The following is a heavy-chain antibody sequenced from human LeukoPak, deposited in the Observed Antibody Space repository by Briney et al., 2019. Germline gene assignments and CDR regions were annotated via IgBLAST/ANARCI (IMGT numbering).Heavy chain of an antibody. J-gene: IGHJ4*02. CDR1: GFTLSSFA. V-gene: IGHV3-23*01. Sequence: GGSLRLSCEASGFTLSSFAMSWARQAPGRGLEWVSGMSGSGGSATYYADSVKGRFTISRVNSKNTLYLQMNSLRAEDTAVYYCAKDHYDILTGYLGDEWGQGTLVIVSS. CDR2: MSGSGGSAT. CDR3: AKDHYDILTGYLGDE. D-gene: IGHD3-9*01.